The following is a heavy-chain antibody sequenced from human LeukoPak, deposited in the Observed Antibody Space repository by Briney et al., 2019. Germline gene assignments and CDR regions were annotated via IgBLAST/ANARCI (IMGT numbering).Heavy chain of an antibody. CDR1: GGSISSGSYY. V-gene: IGHV4-61*02. CDR3: ARLIGHYYYYYMDV. CDR2: IYTSVST. Sequence: NPSQTLSLTCTVAGGSISSGSYYWSWIRQPAGKGLEWIGRIYTSVSTNYNPSLKSRVTISVDTSKNQFSLKQSSVTAADTAVYYCARLIGHYYYYYMDVWGKGTTVAVSS. D-gene: IGHD3-22*01. J-gene: IGHJ6*03.